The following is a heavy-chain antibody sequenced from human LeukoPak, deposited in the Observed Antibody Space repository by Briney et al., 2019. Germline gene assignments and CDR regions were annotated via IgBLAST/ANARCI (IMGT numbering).Heavy chain of an antibody. D-gene: IGHD1-14*01. CDR1: GYTFTDYY. J-gene: IGHJ4*02. Sequence: ASVKVSCKASGYTFTDYYIHWVRQVPGQGLEYMGWINPNTGGASYAQRFRDRVTMSVDTSITTVYMELSRLTGDDTAVYYCARGHPSAEPPDYWGQGDLVTVSS. CDR3: ARGHPSAEPPDY. V-gene: IGHV1-2*02. CDR2: INPNTGGA.